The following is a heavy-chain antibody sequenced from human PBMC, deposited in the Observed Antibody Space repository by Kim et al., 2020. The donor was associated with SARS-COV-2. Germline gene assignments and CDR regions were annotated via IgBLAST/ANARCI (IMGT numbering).Heavy chain of an antibody. CDR2: ICGGGGDT. J-gene: IGHJ4*02. D-gene: IGHD6-13*01. Sequence: GGSLRLSCAASGFTFSNYAMTWVRQAPGKGLEWVSSICGGGGDTYYADSMKGRFTISRDNSKNTLYLQMNGLRVEDTAIYYCAKGTCSSCYTASDSWGQGTLVTVSS. CDR3: AKGTCSSCYTASDS. CDR1: GFTFSNYA. V-gene: IGHV3-23*01.